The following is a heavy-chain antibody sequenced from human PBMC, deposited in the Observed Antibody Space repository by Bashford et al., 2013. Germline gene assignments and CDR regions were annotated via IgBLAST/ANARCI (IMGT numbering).Heavy chain of an antibody. J-gene: IGHJ4*02. D-gene: IGHD3-10*01. CDR2: INHSGST. Sequence: SETLSLTCAVSGGSISSSNWWSWVRQPPGKGLEWIGEINHSGSTNYNPSLKSRVTISVDTSKNQFSLQLTSVTAADTAVYYCARSRRFREHQWASFDFWGQGTQVTVSS. CDR1: GGSISSSNW. CDR3: ARSRRFREHQWASFDF. V-gene: IGHV4-4*02.